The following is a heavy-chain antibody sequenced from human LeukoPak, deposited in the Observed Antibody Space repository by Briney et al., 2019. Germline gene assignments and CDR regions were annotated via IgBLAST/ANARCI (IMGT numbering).Heavy chain of an antibody. Sequence: GGSLRLSCAASGFDFSDYTINWVRQAPGKGLEWVSSISSNSRYIYYADSVKGRLTVSRDNAKNSVYLQLNNLRVEDTAVYYCVRDGLGSYDYWGPGTLVTVSS. CDR3: VRDGLGSYDY. V-gene: IGHV3-21*01. J-gene: IGHJ4*01. D-gene: IGHD3-10*01. CDR1: GFDFSDYT. CDR2: ISSNSRYI.